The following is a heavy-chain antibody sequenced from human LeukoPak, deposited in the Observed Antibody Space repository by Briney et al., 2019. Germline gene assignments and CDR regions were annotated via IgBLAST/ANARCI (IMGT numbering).Heavy chain of an antibody. CDR3: ARGNYGDFKSVYFDY. D-gene: IGHD4-17*01. Sequence: SETLSLTCAVYGGSFSGYYWSWIRQPPGKGLKWIGEINHSGSTNYNPSLKSRVTISVDTSKNQFSLKLSSVTAADTAVYYCARGNYGDFKSVYFDYWGQGTLVTVSS. J-gene: IGHJ4*02. V-gene: IGHV4-34*01. CDR2: INHSGST. CDR1: GGSFSGYY.